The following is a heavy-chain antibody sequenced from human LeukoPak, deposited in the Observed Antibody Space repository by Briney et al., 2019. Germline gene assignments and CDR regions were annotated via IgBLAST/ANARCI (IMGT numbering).Heavy chain of an antibody. V-gene: IGHV1-18*04. D-gene: IGHD1-26*01. CDR2: ISAQYGDT. CDR3: GRLIHSGTYYPENY. Sequence: LVASAKVSCKASGYAFSTYGITWVRQAPGQGLEWMGWISAQYGDTNYAQKFQGRVAMTTDTSTSTAYMELRSLRSDDTAVYYCGRLIHSGTYYPENYWGQGTLVTVS. CDR1: GYAFSTYG. J-gene: IGHJ4*02.